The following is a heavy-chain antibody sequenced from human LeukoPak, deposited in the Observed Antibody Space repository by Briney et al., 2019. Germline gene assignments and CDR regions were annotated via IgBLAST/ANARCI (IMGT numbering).Heavy chain of an antibody. V-gene: IGHV4-59*01. J-gene: IGHJ4*02. D-gene: IGHD1-26*01. CDR3: ARDNRGSYVDY. Sequence: SETLSLTCTVSGGSISNYYWSWIRQPPGKGLEWIGYIYYSGSTNSNPSLKSRVTISIDTSKNQFSLKLSSATAADTAVYYCARDNRGSYVDYRGQGTLVTVSS. CDR1: GGSISNYY. CDR2: IYYSGST.